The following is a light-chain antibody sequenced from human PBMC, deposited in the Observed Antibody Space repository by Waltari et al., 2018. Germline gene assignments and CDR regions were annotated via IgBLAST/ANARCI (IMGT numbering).Light chain of an antibody. Sequence: EIVLTQSPDTLSLSPGERATLSCRASESVSRYLAWYQQKPGQAPRLLIYDAYRRATGIPDRFSGSGSGTDFSLTISRLEPEDFAVYDCQKCVNLPATFGQGTKVEIK. CDR2: DAY. CDR3: QKCVNLPAT. V-gene: IGKV3-20*01. CDR1: ESVSRY. J-gene: IGKJ1*01.